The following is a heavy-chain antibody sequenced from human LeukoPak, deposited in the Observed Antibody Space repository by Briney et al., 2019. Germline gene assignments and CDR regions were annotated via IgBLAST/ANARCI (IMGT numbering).Heavy chain of an antibody. V-gene: IGHV4-31*03. J-gene: IGHJ4*02. Sequence: PSETLSLTCTVSGGSISSGGYYWSWIRQHPGTGLEWIGYIYYSGSTYYNPSLKSRVTISVDTSKNQFSLKLSSVTAADTAVYYCARDGSDPDYDSSGYYPYYFDYWGQGTLVTVSS. D-gene: IGHD3-22*01. CDR1: GGSISSGGYY. CDR3: ARDGSDPDYDSSGYYPYYFDY. CDR2: IYYSGST.